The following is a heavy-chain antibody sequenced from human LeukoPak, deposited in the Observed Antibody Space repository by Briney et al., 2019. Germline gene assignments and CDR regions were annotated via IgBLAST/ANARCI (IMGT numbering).Heavy chain of an antibody. J-gene: IGHJ4*02. D-gene: IGHD3-10*01. CDR3: ARDKAPNGLGSHPFDY. V-gene: IGHV1-18*01. CDR2: ISAFNGNT. Sequence: ASVKVSCKASGYTFTSYGISWVRQAPGRGPEWMGWISAFNGNTDYAQRFQGRVTMTTDTSTSTGYMESRSLRSDDTAVYYCARDKAPNGLGSHPFDYWGQGTLVSVSS. CDR1: GYTFTSYG.